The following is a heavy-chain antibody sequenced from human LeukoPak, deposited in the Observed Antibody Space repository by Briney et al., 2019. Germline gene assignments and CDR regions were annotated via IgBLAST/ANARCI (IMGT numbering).Heavy chain of an antibody. V-gene: IGHV4-59*08. D-gene: IGHD5-24*01. CDR1: GGSMSSYY. CDR2: IYYSGST. CDR3: ARGARAGYNLEPFDY. J-gene: IGHJ4*02. Sequence: SETLSLTCTVSGGSMSSYYWSWIRQPPGKGLEWIGYIYYSGSTKYNPSLKSRVTISVDTSKNQFSLKLSSVTAADTAVHYCARGARAGYNLEPFDYWGQGTLVTVSS.